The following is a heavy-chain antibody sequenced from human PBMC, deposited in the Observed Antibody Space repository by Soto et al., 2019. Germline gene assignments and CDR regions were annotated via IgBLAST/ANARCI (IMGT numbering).Heavy chain of an antibody. J-gene: IGHJ3*01. Sequence: QVQLQQWGAGLLKPSETLSLTCAVYGDSFSGPYWTWIRQTPGKGLEWIGEITHSGSTDYHPSLKSRVTISVDTSKNQFSLNLSSVSAADTAVYFCARLEVTSADSFDVWCPGTMVTVSS. V-gene: IGHV4-34*01. CDR2: ITHSGST. D-gene: IGHD2-21*02. CDR3: ARLEVTSADSFDV. CDR1: GDSFSGPY.